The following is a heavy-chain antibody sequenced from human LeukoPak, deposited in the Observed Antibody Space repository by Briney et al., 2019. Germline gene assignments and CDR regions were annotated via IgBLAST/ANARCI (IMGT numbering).Heavy chain of an antibody. D-gene: IGHD6-19*01. CDR1: GYTFTNYV. CDR3: ARSSSGWYEY. J-gene: IGHJ4*02. V-gene: IGHV1-3*03. CDR2: INAGNGNT. Sequence: GASVKVSCKAFGYTFTNYVMHWVRQAPGQRLEWMGWINAGNGNTKYSQEFQGRVTITRDTSASTAYMELSSLRSEDMAVYYCARSSSGWYEYWGQGTLVTVSS.